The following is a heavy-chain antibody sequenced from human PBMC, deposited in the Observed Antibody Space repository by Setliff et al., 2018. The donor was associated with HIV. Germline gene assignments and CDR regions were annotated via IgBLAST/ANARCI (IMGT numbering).Heavy chain of an antibody. J-gene: IGHJ4*02. CDR1: GGSISSGSYY. D-gene: IGHD5-18*01. V-gene: IGHV4-61*02. Sequence: PSETLSLTCTASGGSISSGSYYWSWIRQPAGKGLEWIGRIYTSGSTNYNPSLKSRVTISVDMSRNQFSLKLSSVTAADTAVYYCARQGAGYSDDYWGQGTLVTVSS. CDR2: IYTSGST. CDR3: ARQGAGYSDDY.